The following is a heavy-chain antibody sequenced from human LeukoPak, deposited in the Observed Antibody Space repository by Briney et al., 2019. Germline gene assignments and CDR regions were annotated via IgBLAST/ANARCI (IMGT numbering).Heavy chain of an antibody. J-gene: IGHJ3*02. D-gene: IGHD2-2*01. CDR3: ARVNCSSTSCYYAFDI. CDR2: MNHSGST. CDR1: GGSFSGYY. Sequence: SETLSLTCAVYGGSFSGYYWSWIRQPPGKGLEWIGEMNHSGSTNYNPSLRSRVTISVDTSKNQFSLKLSSVTAADTAVYYCARVNCSSTSCYYAFDIWGQGTMVTVSS. V-gene: IGHV4-34*01.